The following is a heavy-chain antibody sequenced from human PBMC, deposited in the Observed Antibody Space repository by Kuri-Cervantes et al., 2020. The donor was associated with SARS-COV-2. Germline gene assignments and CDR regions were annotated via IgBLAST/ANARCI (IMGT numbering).Heavy chain of an antibody. J-gene: IGHJ3*02. CDR3: ARHDLGYYGSGSSHAFDI. D-gene: IGHD3-10*01. CDR2: IYPGDSDT. V-gene: IGHV5-51*01. CDR1: GYGFSSFW. Sequence: GGSLRLSCQGSGYGFSSFWIGWVRQMPGKGLEWMGIIYPGDSDTRYSPSFQGQVTISADKSISTAYLQWSSLKASDTAMYYCARHDLGYYGSGSSHAFDIWGQGTMVTVSS.